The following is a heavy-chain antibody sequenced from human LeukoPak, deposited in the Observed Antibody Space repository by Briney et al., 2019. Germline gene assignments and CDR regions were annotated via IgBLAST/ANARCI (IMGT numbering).Heavy chain of an antibody. Sequence: SETLSLTCAVYGGSFSGYYWGWIRQPPGKGLEWIGEINHSGSTNYNPSLKSRVTISVDTSKNQFSLKLSSVTAADTAVYYCARGVVVVPAAMLTSTFDYWGQGTLVTVSS. V-gene: IGHV4-34*01. J-gene: IGHJ4*02. CDR1: GGSFSGYY. CDR2: INHSGST. D-gene: IGHD2-2*01. CDR3: ARGVVVVPAAMLTSTFDY.